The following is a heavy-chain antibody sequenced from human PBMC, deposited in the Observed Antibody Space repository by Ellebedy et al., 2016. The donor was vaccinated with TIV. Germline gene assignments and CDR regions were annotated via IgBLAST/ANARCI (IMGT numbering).Heavy chain of an antibody. CDR2: IYPGDSDT. CDR1: GYSFTNYW. CDR3: ARRRYYYDSSGYSMYYFDY. V-gene: IGHV5-51*01. Sequence: GESLKISCKGSGYSFTNYWNGWVRQMPGKGLEWMGIIYPGDSDTRYSPSFQGQVTISADKSISTAYLQWSSLKASDTAMYYCARRRYYYDSSGYSMYYFDYWGQGTLVTVSS. J-gene: IGHJ4*02. D-gene: IGHD3-22*01.